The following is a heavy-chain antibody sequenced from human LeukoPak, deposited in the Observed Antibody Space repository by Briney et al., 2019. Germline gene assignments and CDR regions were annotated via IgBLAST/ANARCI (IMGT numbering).Heavy chain of an antibody. CDR1: GFIFSNYG. CDR2: ISASGSAT. D-gene: IGHD3-3*01. CDR3: AKAPPSLYDFWSGYLYVQYYFDY. J-gene: IGHJ4*02. Sequence: GGSLRLSCAASGFIFSNYGMNWVRQAPGKGLEWVAAISASGSATSYADSVKGRFTISRDNSKNTLYLQMNSLRAEDTAVYYCAKAPPSLYDFWSGYLYVQYYFDYWGQGTLVTVSS. V-gene: IGHV3-23*01.